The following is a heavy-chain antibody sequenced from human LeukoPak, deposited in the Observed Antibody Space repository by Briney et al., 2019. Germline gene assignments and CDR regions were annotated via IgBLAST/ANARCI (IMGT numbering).Heavy chain of an antibody. CDR1: GYTFTSYY. CDR2: INPSGGST. D-gene: IGHD5-18*01. Sequence: ASVKVSCKASGYTFTSYYMHWARQAPGQGLEWMGIINPSGGSTSYAQKFQGRVTMTRDMSTSTVYMELSSLRSEDTAVFYCVSTSQRGYSYGYDYWGQGTLVTVSS. J-gene: IGHJ4*02. V-gene: IGHV1-46*01. CDR3: VSTSQRGYSYGYDY.